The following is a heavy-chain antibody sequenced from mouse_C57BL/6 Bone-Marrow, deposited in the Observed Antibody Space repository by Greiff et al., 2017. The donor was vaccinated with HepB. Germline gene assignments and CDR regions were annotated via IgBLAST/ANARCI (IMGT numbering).Heavy chain of an antibody. V-gene: IGHV14-4*01. CDR3: LLTTVVAHYFDY. Sequence: EVKLQESGAELVRPGASVKLSCTASGFNIKDDYMHWVKQRPEQGLEWIGWIDPENGDTEYASKFQGKATITADTSSNTAYLQLSSLTSEDTAVYYCLLTTVVAHYFDYWGQGTTLTVSS. CDR1: GFNIKDDY. J-gene: IGHJ2*01. CDR2: IDPENGDT. D-gene: IGHD1-1*01.